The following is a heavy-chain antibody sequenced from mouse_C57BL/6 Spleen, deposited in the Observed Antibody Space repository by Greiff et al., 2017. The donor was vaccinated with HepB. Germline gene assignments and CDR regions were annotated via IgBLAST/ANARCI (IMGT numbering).Heavy chain of an antibody. CDR2: INPNNSGT. D-gene: IGHD1-1*01. J-gene: IGHJ2*01. CDR3: ARSDSYVSSYPSY. Sequence: EVQLQQSGPELVMPGASVKLSCKASGYTFTDYYMHWVKQSHGKSLEWIGDINPNNSGTSYNQKFKGKATLTVDKSSSTAYMELRSLTSEDSAVYYCARSDSYVSSYPSYWGQGTTLTVSS. V-gene: IGHV1-26*01. CDR1: GYTFTDYY.